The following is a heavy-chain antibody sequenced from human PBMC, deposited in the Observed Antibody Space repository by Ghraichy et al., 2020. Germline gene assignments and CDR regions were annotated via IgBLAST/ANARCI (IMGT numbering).Heavy chain of an antibody. CDR2: INHSGST. CDR3: ARGPPQFEFDY. J-gene: IGHJ4*02. V-gene: IGHV4-34*01. Sequence: SQTLSLTCAVYGGSFSGYYWSWIRQPPGKGLEWIGEINHSGSTNYNPSLKSRVTISVDTSKNQFSLKLSSVTAADTAVYYCARGPPQFEFDYWGQGTLVTVSS. CDR1: GGSFSGYY. D-gene: IGHD5-24*01.